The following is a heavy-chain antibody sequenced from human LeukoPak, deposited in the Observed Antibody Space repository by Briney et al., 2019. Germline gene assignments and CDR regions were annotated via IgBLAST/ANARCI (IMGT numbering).Heavy chain of an antibody. J-gene: IGHJ4*02. CDR1: GFTFSSYA. CDR2: ISGSGGST. Sequence: PGGSLRLSCAASGFTFSSYAMSWVRQAPGKGLEWVSAISGSGGSTYYADSVKGRFTISRDNSKHTLYLQMNSLRAEDTAVYYCAKARRSACSSTSCYPFDYWGQGTLVTVSS. V-gene: IGHV3-23*01. D-gene: IGHD2-2*01. CDR3: AKARRSACSSTSCYPFDY.